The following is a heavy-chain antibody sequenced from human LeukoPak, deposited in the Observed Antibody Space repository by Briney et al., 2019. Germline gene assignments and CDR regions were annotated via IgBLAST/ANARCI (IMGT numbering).Heavy chain of an antibody. CDR2: ISCSGGNT. V-gene: IGHV3-23*01. CDR1: GFTFSSYA. J-gene: IGHJ4*02. CDR3: AKDQYGGNPQYYFDY. Sequence: GGSLRLSCAASGFTFSSYAMSWVRQAPGRGLDWVSAISCSGGNTYYADSVKGRFPISRDNSKNTLYLQMNSLRAEDTAVYYCAKDQYGGNPQYYFDYWGQGTLVTVSS. D-gene: IGHD4-23*01.